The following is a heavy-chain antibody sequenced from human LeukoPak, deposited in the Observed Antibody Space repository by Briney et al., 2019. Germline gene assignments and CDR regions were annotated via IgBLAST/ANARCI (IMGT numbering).Heavy chain of an antibody. CDR2: INTNTGNP. J-gene: IGHJ3*02. CDR1: GYTFTSYA. V-gene: IGHV7-4-1*02. D-gene: IGHD3-22*01. Sequence: ASVKVSCKASGYTFTSYAMNWVRQAPGQGLEWMGWINTNTGNPTYAQGFTGRFVFSLDTSVSTAYLQISSLKAEGTAVYYCAREVIVVDPDAFDIWGQGTMVTVSS. CDR3: AREVIVVDPDAFDI.